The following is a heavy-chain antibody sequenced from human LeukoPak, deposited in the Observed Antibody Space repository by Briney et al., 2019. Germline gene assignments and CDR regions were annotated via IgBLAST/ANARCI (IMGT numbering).Heavy chain of an antibody. CDR1: GYTFTSYD. CDR2: MNPNSGNT. CDR3: ARGPPGGWFGELSYDY. Sequence: ASVKVSCKASGYTFTSYDINWVRQATGQGLEWMGWMNPNSGNTGYAQKFQGRVTMTRNTSISTAYMELSSLRSEDTAVYYCARGPPGGWFGELSYDYWDQGTLVTVSS. J-gene: IGHJ4*02. V-gene: IGHV1-8*02. D-gene: IGHD3-10*01.